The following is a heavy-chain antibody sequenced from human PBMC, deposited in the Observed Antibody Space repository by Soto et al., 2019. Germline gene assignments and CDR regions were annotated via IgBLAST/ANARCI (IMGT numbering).Heavy chain of an antibody. D-gene: IGHD5-12*01. V-gene: IGHV3-7*01. CDR3: ARGQWLRFDAFDI. J-gene: IGHJ3*02. CDR2: IKQDGSEK. CDR1: GFTFSTYW. Sequence: EVQLVDSGGGLVQPGGSLRLSCAASGFTFSTYWMSWVRQAPGKGLEWVANIKQDGSEKYYVESVKGRFTISRDNAKNSLYLQMNNLRVDDTAVYYCARGQWLRFDAFDIWGQGTVVTVSS.